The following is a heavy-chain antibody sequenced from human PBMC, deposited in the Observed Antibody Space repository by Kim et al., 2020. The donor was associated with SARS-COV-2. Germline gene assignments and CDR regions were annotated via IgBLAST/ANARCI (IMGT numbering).Heavy chain of an antibody. CDR1: GFTFSHAW. J-gene: IGHJ4*02. CDR2: IKSKTDGGTT. Sequence: GGSLRLSCAASGFTFSHAWMSWVRQAPGKGLEWVGSIKSKTDGGTTDYAAPVKGRVTISKDDSTNTLDLQMNSLQTEDTAVYYCITAGLARRSTADYWGQGTLVTVSS. D-gene: IGHD3-3*02. CDR3: ITAGLARRSTADY. V-gene: IGHV3-15*01.